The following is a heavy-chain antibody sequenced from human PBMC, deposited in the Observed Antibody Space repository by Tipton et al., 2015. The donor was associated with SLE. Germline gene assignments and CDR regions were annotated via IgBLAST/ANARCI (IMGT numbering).Heavy chain of an antibody. V-gene: IGHV4-39*01. CDR2: VYYTGNT. J-gene: IGHJ4*02. Sequence: PGLVKPSETLSLNCTVSGGSITNSRNYWDWILQSPGTGVEWFASVYYTGNTEYNPALKSRVIISIDTSKNQVSLKLTSVTAADTAIFYCARLPVTATFGGFDYWGRGTLVTVSS. D-gene: IGHD2-21*02. CDR1: GGSITNSRNY. CDR3: ARLPVTATFGGFDY.